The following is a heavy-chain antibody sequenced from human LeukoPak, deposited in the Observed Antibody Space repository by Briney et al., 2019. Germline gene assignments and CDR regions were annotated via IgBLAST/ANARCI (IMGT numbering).Heavy chain of an antibody. CDR2: IRSKPNSYAT. D-gene: IGHD3-22*01. CDR3: ADRASDY. J-gene: IGHJ4*02. CDR1: GFTISGST. V-gene: IGHV3-73*01. Sequence: GGSLRLSCTASGFTISGSTMHWVRQASGKGLEWVGRIRSKPNSYATAYAASVKGRFTISTDDSKNTAYLQMNSLKSEDTAVYYCADRASDYWGQGTLVTVSS.